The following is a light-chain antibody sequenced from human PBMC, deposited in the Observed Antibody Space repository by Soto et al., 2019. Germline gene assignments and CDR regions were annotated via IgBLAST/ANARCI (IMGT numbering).Light chain of an antibody. J-gene: IGKJ5*01. CDR1: QGVSTW. CDR3: QQAASFLIT. V-gene: IGKV1-12*01. Sequence: DIQVTQSPSSVSASVVDRVTITCRASQGVSTWLAWYQQKPGKAPNLLIYTASSLQSGVPSRFSGSGSGTDFTLTINGLQPEDFATYYCQQAASFLITFGQGTRLEIK. CDR2: TAS.